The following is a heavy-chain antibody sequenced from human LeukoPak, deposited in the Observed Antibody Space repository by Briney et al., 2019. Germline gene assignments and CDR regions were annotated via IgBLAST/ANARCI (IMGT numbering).Heavy chain of an antibody. V-gene: IGHV1-18*01. Sequence: ASVKVSCKASGYTFTSDGISWVRQAPGQGLEWMGWISAYNGNTNYAQKLQGRVTMTTDTSTSTAYMELRSLRSDDTAVYYCARVGITFGGVIDPDYWGQGTLVTVSS. CDR3: ARVGITFGGVIDPDY. D-gene: IGHD3-16*02. CDR2: ISAYNGNT. CDR1: GYTFTSDG. J-gene: IGHJ4*02.